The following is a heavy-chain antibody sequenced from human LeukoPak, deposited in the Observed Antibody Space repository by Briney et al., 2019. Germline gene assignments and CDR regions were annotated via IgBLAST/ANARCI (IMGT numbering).Heavy chain of an antibody. CDR2: INPNSGGT. J-gene: IGHJ4*02. CDR1: GYTFTGYY. Sequence: ASVKVSCKASGYTFTGYYIHWVRQAPGQGLEWMGWINPNSGGTNYAQKFQGRVTMTRDTSINTAYMELSRLRSDDTAVYYCARDASPFDYWGQGTLVTVSS. CDR3: ARDASPFDY. V-gene: IGHV1-2*02.